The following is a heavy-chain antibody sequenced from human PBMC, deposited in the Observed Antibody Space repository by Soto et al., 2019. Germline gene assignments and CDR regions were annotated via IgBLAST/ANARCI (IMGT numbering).Heavy chain of an antibody. CDR1: GGSISSGGYY. Sequence: QVQLQESGPGLVKPSQTLSLTCTVSGGSISSGGYYWSWIRQHPGKGLEWIGYIYYSGSTYYNPSLKIRVTIAVDTSKNQCSLKLSSVTAADTAVYYCARDGTVVSPRGMDVWGQGTTVTVSS. J-gene: IGHJ6*02. CDR2: IYYSGST. CDR3: ARDGTVVSPRGMDV. D-gene: IGHD2-15*01. V-gene: IGHV4-31*03.